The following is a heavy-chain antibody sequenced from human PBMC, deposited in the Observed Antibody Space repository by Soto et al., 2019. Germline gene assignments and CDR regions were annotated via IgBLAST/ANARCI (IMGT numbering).Heavy chain of an antibody. J-gene: IGHJ4*02. CDR1: GFSLSTSGMG. Sequence: QITLKESGPTLVKPTQTFTLACTFSGFSLSTSGMGMGWIRQPPGKALEWLALIYWDDDKRYSPSLKSRLTITKNPNKNQLVLTMTNMDPVDTATYYCANYSSTSSFDYWGQGTLDTVSS. V-gene: IGHV2-5*02. D-gene: IGHD6-13*01. CDR2: IYWDDDK. CDR3: ANYSSTSSFDY.